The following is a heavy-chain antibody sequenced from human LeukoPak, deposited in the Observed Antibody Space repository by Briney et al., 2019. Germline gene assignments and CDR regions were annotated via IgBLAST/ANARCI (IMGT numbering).Heavy chain of an antibody. D-gene: IGHD1-26*01. CDR3: EKGGIVGAPTHFDY. J-gene: IGHJ4*02. CDR1: GFTFSGYE. Sequence: GGSLRLSCEASGFTFSGYEMHWVRQAPGKGPEWVSSISTSRSTKYYADSVKGRFTISRDNSKNTLYLEMNSLRAEDTAVYSCEKGGIVGAPTHFDYWGQGTLVTVSS. CDR2: ISTSRSTK. V-gene: IGHV3-23*01.